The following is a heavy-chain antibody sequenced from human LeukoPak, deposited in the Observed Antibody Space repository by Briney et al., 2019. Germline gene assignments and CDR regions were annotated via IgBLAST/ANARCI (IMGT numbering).Heavy chain of an antibody. V-gene: IGHV1-2*02. D-gene: IGHD4-11*01. CDR2: INPNSGDT. Sequence: ASVTLSFTASGYTLTYYYIHWVRQAPGQGLEWMGWINPNSGDTNQGRVTMTGDTSISTAYMELSRVTSDDTAAYYCARYRDYRNTARGFENRGDGAPWTVSS. CDR1: GYTLTYYY. CDR3: ARYRDYRNTARGFEN. J-gene: IGHJ4*03.